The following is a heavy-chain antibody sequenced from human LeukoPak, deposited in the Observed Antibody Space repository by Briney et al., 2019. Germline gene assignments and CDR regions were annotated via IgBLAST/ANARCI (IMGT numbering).Heavy chain of an antibody. V-gene: IGHV3-23*01. D-gene: IGHD3-22*01. J-gene: IGHJ4*02. CDR2: ISGSGGTT. CDR3: AKDGDSSGYYQALLDY. CDR1: GFTFSSYA. Sequence: GGSLRLSCEVSGFTFSSYAMSWVRQAPGKGLEWVSAISGSGGTTNYADSVKGRLTISRDNSQNTLYLQMNSLRAEDTAVYYCAKDGDSSGYYQALLDYWGPGTLVTVSS.